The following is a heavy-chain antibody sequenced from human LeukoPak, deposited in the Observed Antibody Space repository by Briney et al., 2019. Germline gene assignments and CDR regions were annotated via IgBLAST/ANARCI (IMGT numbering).Heavy chain of an antibody. CDR2: ISGSGGST. J-gene: IGHJ4*02. Sequence: GGSLRLSCATSGFTFSSYAMSWVRQAPGKGLEWVSAISGSGGSTYYAGSVKGRSTISRDNSKNTLYLQMNSLRGEDTAVYYCAKGGPSSGWYHFDYWGQGTLVTVSS. CDR3: AKGGPSSGWYHFDY. D-gene: IGHD6-19*01. CDR1: GFTFSSYA. V-gene: IGHV3-23*01.